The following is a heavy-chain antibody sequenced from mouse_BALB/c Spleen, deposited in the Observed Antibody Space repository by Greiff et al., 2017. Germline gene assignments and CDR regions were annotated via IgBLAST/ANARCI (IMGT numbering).Heavy chain of an antibody. V-gene: IGHV3-6*02. D-gene: IGHD2-14*01. CDR2: ISYDGSN. Sequence: EVQLQQSGPGLVKPSQSLSLTCSVTGYSITSGYYWNWIRQFPGNKLEWMGYISYDGSNNYNPSLKNRISITRDTSKNQFFLKLNSVTTEDTATYYCATYYRYGPWFAYWGQGTLVTVSA. CDR3: ATYYRYGPWFAY. J-gene: IGHJ3*01. CDR1: GYSITSGYY.